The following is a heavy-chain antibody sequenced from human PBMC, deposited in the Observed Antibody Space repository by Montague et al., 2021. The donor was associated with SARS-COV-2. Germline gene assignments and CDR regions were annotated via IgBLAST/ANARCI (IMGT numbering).Heavy chain of an antibody. Sequence: SETLSLTCSVSGEPISGFFWNWIRQPAGKGLEWIGRIYASGGTDYNPSLESRVTMSVDTSKNQFSPKVSSVTAADTAVYYCARDYGDYSYYYGLDVWGQGTTVTVSS. J-gene: IGHJ6*02. CDR3: ARDYGDYSYYYGLDV. D-gene: IGHD4-17*01. CDR2: IYASGGT. CDR1: GEPISGFF. V-gene: IGHV4-4*07.